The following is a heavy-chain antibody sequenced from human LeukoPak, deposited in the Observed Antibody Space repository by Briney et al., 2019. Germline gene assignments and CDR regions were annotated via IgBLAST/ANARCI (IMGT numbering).Heavy chain of an antibody. CDR1: GGSISSYY. Sequence: ETLSLTCTVSGGSISSYYWSWIRQPAGKGLEWIGRIYTSGSTNYNPSLKSRVTMSVDTPKNQFSLKLSSVTAADTAVYYCAREYIAVAGTLEWGYYFDYWGQGTLVTVSS. CDR2: IYTSGST. V-gene: IGHV4-4*07. D-gene: IGHD6-19*01. CDR3: AREYIAVAGTLEWGYYFDY. J-gene: IGHJ4*02.